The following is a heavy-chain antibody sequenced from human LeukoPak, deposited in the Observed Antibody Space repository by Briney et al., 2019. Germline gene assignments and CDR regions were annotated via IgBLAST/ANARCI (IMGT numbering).Heavy chain of an antibody. J-gene: IGHJ6*03. CDR3: AKTMVRGVITYYYYYMDV. D-gene: IGHD3-10*01. Sequence: GGSLRLSCAASGFTFSSYGMHWVRQAPGKGLEWEAFIRYDGSNKYYADSVKGRFTISRDNSKNTLYLQMNSLRAEDTAVYYCAKTMVRGVITYYYYYMDVWGKGTTVTISS. V-gene: IGHV3-30*02. CDR1: GFTFSSYG. CDR2: IRYDGSNK.